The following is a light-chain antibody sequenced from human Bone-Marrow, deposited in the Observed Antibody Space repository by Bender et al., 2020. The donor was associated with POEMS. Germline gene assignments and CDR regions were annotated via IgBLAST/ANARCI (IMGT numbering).Light chain of an antibody. J-gene: IGLJ1*01. CDR2: DDS. CDR1: NIGSKS. CDR3: CSYGGADIPYV. V-gene: IGLV3-21*02. Sequence: SYVLTQPPSVSVAPGQTAKITCGGNNIGSKSVHWYQQRPGQAPVLVVYDDSDRPSGIPERFSGSKSGNTASLTISGLQADDEADYYWCSYGGADIPYVFGTGTKVTLL.